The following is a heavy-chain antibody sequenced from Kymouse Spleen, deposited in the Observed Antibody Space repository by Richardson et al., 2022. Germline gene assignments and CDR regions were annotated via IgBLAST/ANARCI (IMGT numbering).Heavy chain of an antibody. V-gene: IGHV4-34*01. CDR3: ARGDYYDSSGYSFDY. D-gene: IGHD3-22*01. CDR1: GGSFSGYY. Sequence: QVQLQQWGAGLLKPSETLSLTCAVYGGSFSGYYWSWIRQPPGKGLEWIGEINHSGSTNYNPSLKSRVTISVDTSKNQFSLKLSSVTAADTAVYYCARGDYYDSSGYSFDYWGQGTLVTVSS. CDR2: INHSGST. J-gene: IGHJ4*02.